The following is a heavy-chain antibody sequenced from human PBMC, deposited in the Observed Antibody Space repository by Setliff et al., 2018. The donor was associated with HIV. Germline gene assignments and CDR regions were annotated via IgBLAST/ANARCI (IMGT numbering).Heavy chain of an antibody. CDR1: GFIFSSYA. CDR2: ISSNGGNT. CDR3: VKDRGPTYYYDSTGYYNLDY. V-gene: IGHV3-64D*09. J-gene: IGHJ4*02. Sequence: GSLRLSCSDSGFIFSSYAMHWVRQAPGKGLEYVSAISSNGGNTYYADSVNGRFTISRDNSRNTVYLQMRSLRVEDTAVYYCVKDRGPTYYYDSTGYYNLDYWGQGTLVTVSS. D-gene: IGHD3-22*01.